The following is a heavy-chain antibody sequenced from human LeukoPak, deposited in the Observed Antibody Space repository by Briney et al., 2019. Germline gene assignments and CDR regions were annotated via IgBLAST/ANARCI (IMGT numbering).Heavy chain of an antibody. J-gene: IGHJ3*02. CDR1: GFSFSIYW. V-gene: IGHV3-74*01. D-gene: IGHD6-19*01. CDR3: AKDSRWLVSGAFDI. CDR2: ITSDGSTT. Sequence: GGSLRLSCFASGFSFSIYWMHWVRQAPGKGLVWVSRITSDGSTTNYADSVKGRFTISRDNSKNTLYLQMNSLRAEDTAVYYCAKDSRWLVSGAFDIWGQGTMVTVSS.